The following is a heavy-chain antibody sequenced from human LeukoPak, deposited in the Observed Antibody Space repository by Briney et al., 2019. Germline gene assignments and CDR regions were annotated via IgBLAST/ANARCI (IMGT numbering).Heavy chain of an antibody. V-gene: IGHV4-59*01. CDR3: ARGVYSSSWYGWGFDY. CDR2: IYYSGST. Sequence: SETLSLTCTVSGGSISSYYWSWIRQPPGKGLEWIGYIYYSGSTNYNPSLKSRVTISVDTSKNQFSLKLSSVTAADTAVYYSARGVYSSSWYGWGFDYWGQGTLVTVSS. D-gene: IGHD6-13*01. J-gene: IGHJ4*02. CDR1: GGSISSYY.